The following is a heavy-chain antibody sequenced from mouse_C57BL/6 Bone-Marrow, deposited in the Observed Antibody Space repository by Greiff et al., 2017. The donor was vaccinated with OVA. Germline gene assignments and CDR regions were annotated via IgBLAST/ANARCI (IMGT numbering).Heavy chain of an antibody. CDR3: AREKITTGYYYAMDY. CDR2: IWSDGST. Sequence: VKLVESGPGLVAPSQRLSITCTVSGFSFTSYGVHWVRQPPGKGLEWLVVIWSDGSTTYNSALKSRLSISKDNSKSQVFLKMNSLQTDDTAMYDCAREKITTGYYYAMDYWGQGTAVTVSS. CDR1: GFSFTSYG. V-gene: IGHV2-6*03. D-gene: IGHD2-4*01. J-gene: IGHJ4*01.